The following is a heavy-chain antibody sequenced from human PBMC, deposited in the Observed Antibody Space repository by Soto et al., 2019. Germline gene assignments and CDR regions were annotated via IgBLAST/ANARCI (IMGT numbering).Heavy chain of an antibody. J-gene: IGHJ6*02. CDR3: SRGGSTYYYYGLDV. CDR1: GGSISGFF. V-gene: IGHV4-59*01. CDR2: VASIGST. D-gene: IGHD1-1*01. Sequence: KPSVTLSLTCTVSGGSISGFFWTWVRQPPGMPLEGLGHVASIGSTAYNPSLRCRLSLSFYLSKNRFSLQLTSVSSSGTATYFSSRGGSTYYYYGLDVWGQGPTVTASS.